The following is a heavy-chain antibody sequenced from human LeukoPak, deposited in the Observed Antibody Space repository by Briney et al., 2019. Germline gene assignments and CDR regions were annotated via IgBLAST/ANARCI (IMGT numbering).Heavy chain of an antibody. V-gene: IGHV6-1*01. D-gene: IGHD3-10*01. J-gene: IGHJ3*02. CDR1: GDSVSSTSDG. Sequence: QTLSLTCVIFGDSVSSTSDGWNWIRQSLSRVLEWLRRTYYSSKWYYYDALSVKDRVIINPDTTRNQFSLQMKSVTPEDTALYYCARGGLVRGSINSLIAFDTWGQGILVTVSS. CDR3: ARGGLVRGSINSLIAFDT. CDR2: TYYSSKWYY.